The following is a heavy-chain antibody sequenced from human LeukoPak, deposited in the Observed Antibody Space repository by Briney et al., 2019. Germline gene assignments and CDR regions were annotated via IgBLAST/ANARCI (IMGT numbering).Heavy chain of an antibody. V-gene: IGHV3-23*01. D-gene: IGHD3-10*01. J-gene: IGHJ5*02. CDR3: GKDRGANWFDP. CDR1: GFTFSSYA. CDR2: ISGSGGST. Sequence: GGSLRLSCAASGFTFSSYAMSWVRQAPGKGLEWVSAISGSGGSTYYADSVKGRFTISRDNSKNTLYLQMNSLRAEDTAVYHCGKDRGANWFDPWGQGTLVTVSS.